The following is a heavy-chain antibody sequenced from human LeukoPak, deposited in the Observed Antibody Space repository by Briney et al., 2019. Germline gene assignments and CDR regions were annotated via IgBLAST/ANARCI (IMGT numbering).Heavy chain of an antibody. D-gene: IGHD6-13*01. V-gene: IGHV4-59*01. CDR2: IYYSGST. Sequence: SETLSLTCTVSGGSISSYYWSWIRQPPGKGLEWIGYIYYSGSTNYNPSLKSRVTISVDTSKNQFSLKLSSVTAADTAVYYCARGTIAAAEDWFDPWGQGTLVTVSS. J-gene: IGHJ5*02. CDR3: ARGTIAAAEDWFDP. CDR1: GGSISSYY.